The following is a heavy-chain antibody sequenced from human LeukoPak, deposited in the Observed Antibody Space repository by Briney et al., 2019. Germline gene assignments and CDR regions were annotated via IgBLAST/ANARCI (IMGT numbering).Heavy chain of an antibody. CDR3: ARDSGWYGEFGYYYGMDV. V-gene: IGHV4-59*12. Sequence: KPSETLSLTCTVSGGSISSYYWSWIRQPPGKGLEWIGYTYYSGSTNYNPSLKSRVTISVDTSKNQFSLKLSSVTAADTAVYYCARDSGWYGEFGYYYGMDVWGQGTTVTVSS. CDR2: TYYSGST. CDR1: GGSISSYY. D-gene: IGHD6-19*01. J-gene: IGHJ6*02.